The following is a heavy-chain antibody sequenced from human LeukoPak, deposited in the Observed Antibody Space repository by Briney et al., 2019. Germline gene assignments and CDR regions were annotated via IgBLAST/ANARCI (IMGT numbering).Heavy chain of an antibody. CDR1: GGSISSHD. V-gene: IGHV4-59*11. J-gene: IGHJ3*02. CDR3: TRLLDNDSSGYPDTFDM. CDR2: LFHSGST. Sequence: SETLSLTCSVSGGSISSHDWCWIQQPPGKELAWIGYLFHSGSTNYNPSLQSRVTISVDTSRNHFSLKLTSVTAADTAVYYCTRLLDNDSSGYPDTFDMWGQGTMVTVSS. D-gene: IGHD3-22*01.